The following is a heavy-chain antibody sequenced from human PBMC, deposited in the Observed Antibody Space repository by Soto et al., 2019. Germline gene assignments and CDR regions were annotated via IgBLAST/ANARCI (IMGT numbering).Heavy chain of an antibody. D-gene: IGHD1-1*01. J-gene: IGHJ4*02. CDR2: ITEDGSNE. CDR1: GFTFNSQW. V-gene: IGHV3-7*04. CDR3: ARVATTGRGTDY. Sequence: EVQLVESGGGLVQPGGSLRLSCAASGFTFNSQWMYWVRQAPGKGLEWVATITEDGSNEYYVDSVRGRFTISRDNSKNSLFLQMNSLRAEDTAVYSCARVATTGRGTDYWGQGTLVTVSS.